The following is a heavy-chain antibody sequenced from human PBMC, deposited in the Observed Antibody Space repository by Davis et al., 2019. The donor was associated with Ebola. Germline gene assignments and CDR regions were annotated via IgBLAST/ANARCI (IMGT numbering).Heavy chain of an antibody. D-gene: IGHD6-6*01. CDR1: GVSISRHY. CDR3: AGDLDSSNSDT. CDR2: VKARRGLT. J-gene: IGHJ5*02. V-gene: IGHV4-4*08. Sequence: PSETLSLTCTVSGVSISRHYWSWIRQPPGKGLEWIGNVKARRGLTNYNPSLKSRAFVSMDRSRNQFFLPLTSVTAADTAIYYCAGDLDSSNSDTWGRGTLVTVSS.